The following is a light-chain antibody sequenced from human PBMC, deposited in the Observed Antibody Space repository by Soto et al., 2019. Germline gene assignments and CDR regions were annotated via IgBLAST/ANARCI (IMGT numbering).Light chain of an antibody. CDR2: GAS. V-gene: IGKV3-15*01. Sequence: EVVLTQSPGTLSLSPGERATLSCRASQTVDSTYLAWYQQKPGQAPRLLIYGASSRATGIPARFSGSGSGTDFTLTISSLQSEDFAVYYCQQYNNWPLTFGGGTKVEI. J-gene: IGKJ4*01. CDR3: QQYNNWPLT. CDR1: QTVDSTY.